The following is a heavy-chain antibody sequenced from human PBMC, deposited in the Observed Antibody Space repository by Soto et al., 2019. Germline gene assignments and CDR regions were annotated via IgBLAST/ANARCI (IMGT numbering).Heavy chain of an antibody. D-gene: IGHD2-8*01. CDR1: GLTFSSYA. CDR3: AQGSMYFDY. CDR2: ISGSGGST. V-gene: IGHV3-23*01. Sequence: EVQLLESGGGLVQPGGSLRLSCAASGLTFSSYAMSWVHQAPGKGLEWVSAISGSGGSTYYADSVKGRFTISRDNSKNTLYLHMNSLRAEDTAVYYCAQGSMYFDYCCQGTLVTVS. J-gene: IGHJ4*02.